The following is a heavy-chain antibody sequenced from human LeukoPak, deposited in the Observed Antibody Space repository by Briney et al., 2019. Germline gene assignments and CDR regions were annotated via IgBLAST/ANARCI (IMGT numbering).Heavy chain of an antibody. CDR2: ISGSGGST. CDR1: GFTFSSYA. CDR3: AKSSESVPSDYCDSSGYYYPYDY. D-gene: IGHD3-22*01. V-gene: IGHV3-23*01. Sequence: GGSLRLSCAASGFTFSSYAMSWVRQAPGKGLEWVSAISGSGGSTYYADSVKGRFTISRDNSKNTLYLQMDSLRAEDTAVYYCAKSSESVPSDYCDSSGYYYPYDYWGQGTLVTVSS. J-gene: IGHJ4*02.